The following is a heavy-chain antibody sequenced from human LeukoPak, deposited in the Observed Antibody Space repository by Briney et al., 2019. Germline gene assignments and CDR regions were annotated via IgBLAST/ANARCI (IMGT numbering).Heavy chain of an antibody. J-gene: IGHJ4*02. CDR3: ARDLDYCGGDCYNGYFDY. CDR1: GFTFSSYA. D-gene: IGHD2-21*02. CDR2: ISYDGSNK. Sequence: GGSLRLSCAASGFTFSSYAMHWVRQAPCKGLEWVAVISYDGSNKYYADSVKGRFTISRDNSKNTLYLQMNSLRAEDTAVYYCARDLDYCGGDCYNGYFDYWGQGTLVTVSS. V-gene: IGHV3-30-3*01.